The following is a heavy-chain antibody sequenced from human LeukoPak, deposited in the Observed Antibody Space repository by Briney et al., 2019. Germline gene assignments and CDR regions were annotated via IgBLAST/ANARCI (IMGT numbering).Heavy chain of an antibody. CDR2: IDPSDSYT. CDR1: GSCFTSYW. Sequence: GGALQISGKGSGSCFTSYWISWVRQMPGKGLEWMGRIDPSDSYTNFSPSFQGHVTISADKSISTAYLQWSSLKASDTAMYYCARRRCSTSCYAGWFDPWGQGTLVTASS. V-gene: IGHV5-10-1*01. CDR3: ARRRCSTSCYAGWFDP. J-gene: IGHJ5*02. D-gene: IGHD2-2*01.